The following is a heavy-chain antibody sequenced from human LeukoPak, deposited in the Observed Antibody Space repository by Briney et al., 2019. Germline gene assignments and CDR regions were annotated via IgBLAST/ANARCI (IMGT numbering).Heavy chain of an antibody. D-gene: IGHD1-26*01. V-gene: IGHV1-18*01. Sequence: ASVKVSCKASGYTFTSYGISWVRQAPGQGLEWMGWISAYNGNTNYAQEPQGRVTMTTDTSTSTAYMELRSLRSDDTAVYYCASGSGSETTFDYWGQGTLVTVSS. CDR2: ISAYNGNT. CDR3: ASGSGSETTFDY. CDR1: GYTFTSYG. J-gene: IGHJ4*02.